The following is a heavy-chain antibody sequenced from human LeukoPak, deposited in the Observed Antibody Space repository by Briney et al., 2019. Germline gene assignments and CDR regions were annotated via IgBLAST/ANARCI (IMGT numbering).Heavy chain of an antibody. CDR2: IDYSGST. D-gene: IGHD5-24*01. CDR1: GGSISSYY. CDR3: ARERRGGYTGRAFDM. V-gene: IGHV4-59*01. Sequence: SETLSLTCTVSGGSISSYYWSWIRQPPGKGLEWIGSIDYSGSTNYNPFLKSRVTLSVDTSKNQFSLRLSSVTAADTAVYYCARERRGGYTGRAFDMWGQGTMVTVSS. J-gene: IGHJ3*02.